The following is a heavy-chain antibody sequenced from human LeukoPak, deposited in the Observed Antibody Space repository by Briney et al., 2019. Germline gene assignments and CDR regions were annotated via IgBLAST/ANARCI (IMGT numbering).Heavy chain of an antibody. D-gene: IGHD3-9*01. Sequence: SVKVSCKASGGTFSNYAINWVRQAPGQGLEWMGRIIPMLGIANYAQNFQGRVTITADKSTNTAYMELSSLRSEDTAVYYCARGGGVDILTGFQYWGQGTLVTVSS. J-gene: IGHJ4*02. CDR3: ARGGGVDILTGFQY. CDR2: IIPMLGIA. V-gene: IGHV1-69*04. CDR1: GGTFSNYA.